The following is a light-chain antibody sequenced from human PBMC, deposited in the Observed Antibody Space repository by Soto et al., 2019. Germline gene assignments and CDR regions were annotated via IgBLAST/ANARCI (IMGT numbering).Light chain of an antibody. V-gene: IGLV2-11*01. CDR3: CSYAGSYTHYV. Sequence: QSALTQPRSVSGSPGQSITISCTGSSSDVGGYNYVSWYRQYPGKAPKLMIYDVSKRPSGVPDRFSGAKSGNKASLTISGLLPEDEADYYYCSYAGSYTHYVFGTGTKVTVL. J-gene: IGLJ1*01. CDR2: DVS. CDR1: SSDVGGYNY.